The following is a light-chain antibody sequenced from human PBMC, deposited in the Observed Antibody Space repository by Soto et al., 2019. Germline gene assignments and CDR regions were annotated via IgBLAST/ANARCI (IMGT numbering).Light chain of an antibody. CDR1: SSNIGAGYD. Sequence: QSVLTQPPSVSGAPGQRVTISCTGSSSNIGAGYDVHWYQQLPGTAPKLLIYGNSNRPSGVPDRFSGSKSGTSASLAITGLEAEDGADYYCQSYDSSMSAGVFGGGTKLTVL. V-gene: IGLV1-40*01. CDR2: GNS. CDR3: QSYDSSMSAGV. J-gene: IGLJ3*02.